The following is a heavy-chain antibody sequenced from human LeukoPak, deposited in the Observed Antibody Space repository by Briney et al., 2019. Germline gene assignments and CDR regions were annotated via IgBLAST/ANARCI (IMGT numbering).Heavy chain of an antibody. D-gene: IGHD3-3*01. V-gene: IGHV3-66*02. CDR2: IYSGGST. J-gene: IGHJ6*02. CDR3: ARGGFLEWLYGMDV. Sequence: PGGSLRLSCAASGFTVSSNYMSWVRQAPGKGLKWVSVIYSGGSTYYADSVKGRVTISRDKSKNTLYLQMNSLRAEDTAVYYCARGGFLEWLYGMDVWGQGTTVTVSS. CDR1: GFTVSSNY.